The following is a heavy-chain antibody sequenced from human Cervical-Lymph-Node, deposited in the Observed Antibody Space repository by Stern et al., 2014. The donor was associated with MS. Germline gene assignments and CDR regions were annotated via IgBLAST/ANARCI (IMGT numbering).Heavy chain of an antibody. V-gene: IGHV4-59*13. CDR1: GGSISGYY. D-gene: IGHD3-10*01. CDR3: ARDASSHYYDSGSSFDY. CDR2: VFFSGTT. Sequence: QVQLQESGPGLVKPSETLSLTCNVSGGSISGYYWTWIRQSPGRGLEWLGSVFFSGTTKYNPSHKSRVAISVDTFKNQFSLKLKSVTAADTAVYYCARDASSHYYDSGSSFDYWGQGTLVTVSS. J-gene: IGHJ4*02.